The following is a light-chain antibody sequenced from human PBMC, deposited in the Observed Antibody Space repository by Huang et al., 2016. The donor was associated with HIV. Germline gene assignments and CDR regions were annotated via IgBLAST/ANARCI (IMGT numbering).Light chain of an antibody. CDR3: QQYYNTTLS. CDR1: RGISNS. CDR2: AAS. V-gene: IGKV1-NL1*01. Sequence: DIQMTQSPSSLSASVGDRVTITCRASRGISNSLAWYQQQPGKAPKLLLYAASRLQCGVPSRFSGSGSRTEYTLTISSLQPEDSATYYCQQYYNTTLSVGGGTKVEIK. J-gene: IGKJ4*01.